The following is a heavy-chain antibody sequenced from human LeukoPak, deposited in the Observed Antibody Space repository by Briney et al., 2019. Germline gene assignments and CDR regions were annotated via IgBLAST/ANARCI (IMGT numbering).Heavy chain of an antibody. CDR2: MNPNSGNT. Sequence: ASVKVSCKASGYTFTSYDINWVRQATGQGLEWMGWMNPNSGNTGYAQKFQGRVTMTRNTSISTAYMGLSSLRSEDTAVYYCARGRYSYGQDAFDIWGQGTMVTVSS. CDR3: ARGRYSYGQDAFDI. D-gene: IGHD5-18*01. V-gene: IGHV1-8*01. CDR1: GYTFTSYD. J-gene: IGHJ3*02.